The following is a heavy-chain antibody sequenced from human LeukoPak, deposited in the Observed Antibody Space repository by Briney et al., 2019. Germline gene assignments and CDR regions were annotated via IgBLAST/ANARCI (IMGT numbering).Heavy chain of an antibody. J-gene: IGHJ4*02. CDR1: GFTFSSYW. D-gene: IGHD3-22*01. Sequence: GGSLRLSCAASGFTFSSYWMSWVRRAPGKGLGWVANIKKDGGEKYYVDSVKGRFTISRDNAKNSLYLQMNSLRAEDTAVYYCARRGTMIVVVGHYYFDYWGQGTLVTVSS. CDR2: IKKDGGEK. V-gene: IGHV3-7*01. CDR3: ARRGTMIVVVGHYYFDY.